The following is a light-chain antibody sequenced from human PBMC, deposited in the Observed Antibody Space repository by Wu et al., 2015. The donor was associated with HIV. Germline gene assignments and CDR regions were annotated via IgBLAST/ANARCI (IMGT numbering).Light chain of an antibody. CDR3: QQYHNWPPGATT. V-gene: IGKV3-15*01. CDR1: QSVNNY. Sequence: EIVMTQTPVTLSVSPGERATLSCRASQSVNNYLAWYQQKPGQPPRLLIYGASTRATGIPARFSGSGSGTEFSLTINSLQSEDFAVYYCQQYHNWPPGATTFGQGTRLEIK. CDR2: GAS. J-gene: IGKJ5*01.